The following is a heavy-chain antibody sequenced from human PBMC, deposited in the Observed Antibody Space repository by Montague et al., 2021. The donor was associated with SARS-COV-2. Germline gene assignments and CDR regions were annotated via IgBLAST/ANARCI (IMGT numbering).Heavy chain of an antibody. CDR3: ARARLPGGTAAGNVLDY. Sequence: TLSLTCTVSGGSISSGTSYWSWIRQPAGKGLECIGRIFPTGNTYYNPSLESRVTISLDTSKNQFSLSLNSVTAADTAVYYCARARLPGGTAAGNVLDYWGQGTLVTVSS. CDR1: GGSISSGTSY. CDR2: IFPTGNT. D-gene: IGHD1-7*01. V-gene: IGHV4-61*02. J-gene: IGHJ4*02.